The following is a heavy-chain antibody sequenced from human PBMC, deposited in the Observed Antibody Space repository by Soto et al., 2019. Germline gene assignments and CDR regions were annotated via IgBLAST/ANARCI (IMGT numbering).Heavy chain of an antibody. V-gene: IGHV4-39*01. Sequence: SETLSLTCTVSGGSISSSSYYWGWIRQPPGKGLEWIGSIYYSGSTYYNPSLKSRVTISVDTSRNQFSLKLSSVTAVDTAVYYCARRWAGGFPARLSNWFDPWGQGTLVTVSS. CDR1: GGSISSSSYY. D-gene: IGHD3-10*01. CDR2: IYYSGST. J-gene: IGHJ5*02. CDR3: ARRWAGGFPARLSNWFDP.